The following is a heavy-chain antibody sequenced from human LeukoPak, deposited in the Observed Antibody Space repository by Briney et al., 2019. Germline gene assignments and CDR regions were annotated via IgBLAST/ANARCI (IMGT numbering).Heavy chain of an antibody. Sequence: GASVKVSCKASGYTFTGYYMHWVRQAPGQGLERMGWINPNSGGTNYAQKFQGRVTMTRDTSISTAYMELSRLRSDDTAVYYCARVKDILTGYYADYYYYGMDVWGQGTTVTVSS. CDR1: GYTFTGYY. D-gene: IGHD3-9*01. V-gene: IGHV1-2*02. CDR2: INPNSGGT. CDR3: ARVKDILTGYYADYYYYGMDV. J-gene: IGHJ6*02.